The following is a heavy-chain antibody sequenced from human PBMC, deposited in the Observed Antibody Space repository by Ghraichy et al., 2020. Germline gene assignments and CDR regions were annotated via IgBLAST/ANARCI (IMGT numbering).Heavy chain of an antibody. D-gene: IGHD3-10*01. V-gene: IGHV3-48*02. CDR2: ISSSSSTI. CDR3: ARSLVWWFGDLFLDAFDI. J-gene: IGHJ3*02. CDR1: GFTFSSYS. Sequence: GSLRLSCAASGFTFSSYSMNWVRQAPGKGLEWVSYISSSSSTIYYADSVKGRFTISRDNAKNSLYLQMNSLRDEDTAVYYCARSLVWWFGDLFLDAFDIWGQGTMVTVSS.